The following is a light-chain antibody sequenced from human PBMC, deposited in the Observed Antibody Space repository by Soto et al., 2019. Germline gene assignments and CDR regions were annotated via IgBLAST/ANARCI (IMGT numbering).Light chain of an antibody. V-gene: IGLV1-40*01. J-gene: IGLJ2*01. CDR2: VNS. Sequence: QSVLTQPPSVSGAPGQRVTISCTGTSSNIGAGYDVHWYQQVPGTSPKLLIFVNSNRPSGVPDRCSGSKSGTSASLAITGLQAEDEADYYCQSYDNSLSVHVVFGGGTKVTVL. CDR1: SSNIGAGYD. CDR3: QSYDNSLSVHVV.